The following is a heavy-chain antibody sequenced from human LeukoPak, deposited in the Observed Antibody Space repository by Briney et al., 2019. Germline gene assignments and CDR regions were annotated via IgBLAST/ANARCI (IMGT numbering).Heavy chain of an antibody. D-gene: IGHD2-2*01. CDR2: IYYSGSS. V-gene: IGHV4-39*01. Sequence: SETLSLTCIVSGGSISTSSFYWDWIRQPPGKGLEWIGSIYYSGSSYYNPSLKSRVTMSVDTSKNQFSLKLSSVTAAGTAVYYCATQDVVVPTAAQRPLDYWGQGTLVTVSS. CDR3: ATQDVVVPTAAQRPLDY. J-gene: IGHJ4*02. CDR1: GGSISTSSFY.